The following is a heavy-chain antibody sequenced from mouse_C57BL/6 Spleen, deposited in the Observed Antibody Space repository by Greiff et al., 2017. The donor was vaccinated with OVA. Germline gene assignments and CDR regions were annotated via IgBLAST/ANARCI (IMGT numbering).Heavy chain of an antibody. J-gene: IGHJ2*01. Sequence: EVKLQESGAELVRPGASVKLSCTASGFNIKDYYMHWVKQRPEQGLEWIGRIDPEDGDTEYAPKFQGKATMTADTSSNTAYLQLSSLTSEDTAVYYCWGYYGSSYYFDYWGQGTTLTVSS. CDR2: IDPEDGDT. CDR3: WGYYGSSYYFDY. D-gene: IGHD1-1*01. CDR1: GFNIKDYY. V-gene: IGHV14-1*01.